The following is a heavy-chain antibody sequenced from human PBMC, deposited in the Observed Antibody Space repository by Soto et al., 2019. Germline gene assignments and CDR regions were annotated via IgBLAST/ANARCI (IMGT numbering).Heavy chain of an antibody. CDR1: GGTFSSYA. V-gene: IGHV1-69*05. J-gene: IGHJ6*02. CDR3: ARHVPDAGYCYGMDV. Sequence: QVQLVQSGAEVKKPGSSVKVSCKASGGTFSSYAISWVRQAPGQGLEWMGGIIPIFGTANYAQHCQGRVTXPXXXSXXTAYRELSSLRSEDTAVYYCARHVPDAGYCYGMDVWGQGPTVTVSS. D-gene: IGHD2-2*01. CDR2: IIPIFGTA.